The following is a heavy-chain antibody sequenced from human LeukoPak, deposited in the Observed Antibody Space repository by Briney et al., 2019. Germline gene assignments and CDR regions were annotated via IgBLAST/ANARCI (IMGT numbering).Heavy chain of an antibody. Sequence: GGSLRLSCAASGFTFSSYGMHWVRQAPGKGLEWVAFIRYDGSNKYYADSVKGRFTISRDNSKNTLYLQMNSLRAEDTAVYYCASRNYDFWSGPLDVWGKGTTVTVSS. CDR1: GFTFSSYG. CDR2: IRYDGSNK. J-gene: IGHJ6*04. V-gene: IGHV3-30*02. CDR3: ASRNYDFWSGPLDV. D-gene: IGHD3-3*01.